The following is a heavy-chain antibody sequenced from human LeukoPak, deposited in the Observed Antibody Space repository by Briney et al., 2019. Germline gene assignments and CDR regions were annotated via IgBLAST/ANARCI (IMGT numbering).Heavy chain of an antibody. V-gene: IGHV4-34*01. D-gene: IGHD5-12*01. J-gene: IGHJ4*02. CDR2: INHSGST. CDR1: GGSFSDYY. Sequence: SETLSLTCAVYGGSFSDYYWTWVRQSPGKGLEWIGEINHSGSTNYNPSLKSRVIISADTSKNQFSLNLNSVTAADTAVYYCARCGGYDYFDDYWGQGTLATVSS. CDR3: ARCGGYDYFDDY.